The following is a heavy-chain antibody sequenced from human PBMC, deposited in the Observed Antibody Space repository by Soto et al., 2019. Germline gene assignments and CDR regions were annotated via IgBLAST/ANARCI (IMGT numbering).Heavy chain of an antibody. CDR3: AARHFWSGPWTDTRMEY. CDR2: IYYTGST. V-gene: IGHV4-59*03. CDR1: VGSISSYY. Sequence: PSETLSLTCTVSVGSISSYYWGLIRQPPGKGVEWIGYIYYTGSTNYNPSLKIRVTISVDTSKNQFSLQLRSVTAADTAVYYCAARHFWSGPWTDTRMEYWGQGTMVTVSS. D-gene: IGHD3-3*02. J-gene: IGHJ4*02.